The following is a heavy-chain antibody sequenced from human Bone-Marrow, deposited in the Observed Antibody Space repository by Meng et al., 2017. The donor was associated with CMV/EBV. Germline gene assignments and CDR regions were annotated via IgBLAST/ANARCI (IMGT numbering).Heavy chain of an antibody. D-gene: IGHD1-26*01. J-gene: IGHJ4*02. V-gene: IGHV1-18*01. Sequence: ASVKVSCKTSGYTFATYGISWVRQAPGQGLEWMGWISTYNANTNYAQNLQGRVTMTTDTSTTTVYMELRSLTSDDTAVYYCARGVGASKVSNFGYWGQGTLVTVSS. CDR2: ISTYNANT. CDR1: GYTFATYG. CDR3: ARGVGASKVSNFGY.